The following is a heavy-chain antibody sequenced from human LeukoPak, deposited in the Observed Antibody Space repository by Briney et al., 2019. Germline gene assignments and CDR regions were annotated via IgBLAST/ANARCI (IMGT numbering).Heavy chain of an antibody. J-gene: IGHJ4*02. CDR1: GYSFTGYY. CDR3: ARDYGDYVDY. CDR2: INPNSGAT. V-gene: IGHV1-2*02. D-gene: IGHD4-17*01. Sequence: ASVKVSCKASGYSFTGYYIHWVRQAPGQGLEWVGWINPNSGATNYAQKFQDRVTMTRDTSISTAYMELSRLRSDDTAVYYCARDYGDYVDYWGQGTLVTVSS.